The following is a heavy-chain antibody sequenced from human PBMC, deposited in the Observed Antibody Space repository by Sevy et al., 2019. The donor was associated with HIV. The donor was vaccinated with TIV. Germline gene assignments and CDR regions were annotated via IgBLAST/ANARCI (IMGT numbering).Heavy chain of an antibody. Sequence: SETLSLTCTVSGASITNYYWSWIRQPAGKGLEWIGRINTRGDIHYNPSLKSRVTMSLDTYQKHFSLKVTSVIAADTAVYYCARDVVVRGVFPTYYYHYYMDVWGKGTTVTASS. CDR1: GASITNYY. CDR3: ARDVVVRGVFPTYYYHYYMDV. J-gene: IGHJ6*03. V-gene: IGHV4-4*07. CDR2: INTRGDI. D-gene: IGHD3-10*01.